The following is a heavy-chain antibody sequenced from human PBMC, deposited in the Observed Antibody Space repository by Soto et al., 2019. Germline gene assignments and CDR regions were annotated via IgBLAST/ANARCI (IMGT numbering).Heavy chain of an antibody. V-gene: IGHV4-39*01. CDR1: GDSIRIADYF. CDR2: IYYSGRT. J-gene: IGHJ4*02. Sequence: SETLSLTCTVSGDSIRIADYFWGWIRQPPGKGLDWIGSIYYSGRTYYNLSLKSRVTISIDTSRSQFPLTLNSVTAADTAVYYCARWSPNSSYGGWVGYWGQGTLVTVSS. CDR3: ARWSPNSSYGGWVGY. D-gene: IGHD4-17*01.